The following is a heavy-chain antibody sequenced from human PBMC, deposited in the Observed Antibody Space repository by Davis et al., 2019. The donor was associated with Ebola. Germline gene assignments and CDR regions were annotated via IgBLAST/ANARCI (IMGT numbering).Heavy chain of an antibody. D-gene: IGHD5-12*01. V-gene: IGHV6-1*01. CDR2: TYYSSKWYN. J-gene: IGHJ4*02. CDR1: GDSVSSGG. CDR3: VRGWLRSKFDF. Sequence: PSETLSLTCDISGDSVSSGGWNWIRQSPSRGLEWLGRTYYSSKWYNDYAECVKGRIIINPDTSKNQFSLQLNSVTPEDTAVYYCVRGWLRSKFDFWGQGTLVIVSS.